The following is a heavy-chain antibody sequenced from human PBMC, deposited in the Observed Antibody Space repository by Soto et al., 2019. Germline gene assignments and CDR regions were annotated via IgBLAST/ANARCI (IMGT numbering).Heavy chain of an antibody. CDR3: ARDLTFIPYYYGMDV. V-gene: IGHV3-53*01. Sequence: GSLRLSCAASGFTVSSNYMSWVRQAPGKGLEWVSVIYSGGSTYYADSVKGRFTISRDNSKNTLYLQMNSLRAEDTAVYYCARDLTFIPYYYGMDVWGQGTTVTVSS. CDR2: IYSGGST. CDR1: GFTVSSNY. D-gene: IGHD2-21*01. J-gene: IGHJ6*02.